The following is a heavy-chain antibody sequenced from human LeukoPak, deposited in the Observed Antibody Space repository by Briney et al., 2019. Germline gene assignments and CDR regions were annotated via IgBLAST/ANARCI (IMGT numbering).Heavy chain of an antibody. CDR1: GGSISSYY. D-gene: IGHD3-3*01. J-gene: IGHJ6*02. Sequence: SETLSLTCTVSGGSISSYYWSWIRPPPGKGLEWVGHIYYSGSTNYNLSIKSRVTISVDTSKNQFSLKLSSVTSADTAVYYCARMYYDFWSGYPWGYYGMDVGGQGTTVTVSS. CDR2: IYYSGST. V-gene: IGHV4-59*01. CDR3: ARMYYDFWSGYPWGYYGMDV.